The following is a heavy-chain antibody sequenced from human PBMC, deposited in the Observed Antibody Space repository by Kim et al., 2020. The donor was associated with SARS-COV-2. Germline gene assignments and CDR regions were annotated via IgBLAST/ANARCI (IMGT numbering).Heavy chain of an antibody. CDR1: GFTFSSYA. J-gene: IGHJ4*02. Sequence: GGSLRLSCAASGFTFSSYAMSWVRQAPGKGLEWVSAISGSGGSTYYADSVKGRFTISRDNSKNTLYLQMNSLRAEDTAVYYCAKVGRDWNAVGEFDYWGQGTLVTVSS. CDR3: AKVGRDWNAVGEFDY. V-gene: IGHV3-23*01. D-gene: IGHD1-1*01. CDR2: ISGSGGST.